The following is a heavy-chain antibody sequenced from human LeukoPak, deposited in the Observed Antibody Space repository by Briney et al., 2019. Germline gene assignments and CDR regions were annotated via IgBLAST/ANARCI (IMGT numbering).Heavy chain of an antibody. Sequence: SETLSLTCAVSGYSISSGYYWGWIRQPPGKGLEWIGNIYHSGSTYYNPSLKSRVTISVDTSKNQFSLKLSSVTAADTAVYYCAKAENYFGSGSYPFDYWGQGTLVTVSS. V-gene: IGHV4-38-2*01. J-gene: IGHJ4*02. D-gene: IGHD3-10*01. CDR1: GYSISSGYY. CDR2: IYHSGST. CDR3: AKAENYFGSGSYPFDY.